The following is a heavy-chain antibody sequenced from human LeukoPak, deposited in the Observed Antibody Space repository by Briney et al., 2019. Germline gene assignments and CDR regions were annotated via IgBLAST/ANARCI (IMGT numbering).Heavy chain of an antibody. CDR2: ITGRGENI. CDR3: AKDRRLAAFDY. D-gene: IGHD6-25*01. V-gene: IGHV3-23*01. J-gene: IGHJ4*02. CDR1: GFTFSNYA. Sequence: GGSLRLSCAASGFTFSNYAMNWVRQAPGKGLEWVSGITGRGENIFYAGSVKGRFTISRDNSKNTLYLQMNSLRAEDTAVYYCAKDRRLAAFDYGGQGTLVTVSS.